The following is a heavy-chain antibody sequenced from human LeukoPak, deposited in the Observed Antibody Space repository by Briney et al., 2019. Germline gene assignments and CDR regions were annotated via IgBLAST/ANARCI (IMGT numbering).Heavy chain of an antibody. D-gene: IGHD2-15*01. Sequence: GGSLRLSCAASGFTFSSYNMNWVRQAPGKGLEWVSSITSGSSYIYYADSVKGRFTISRDNARNSLYLQMNTLRAEDTAVYSCARGADGVSSNSRGWFDPWGQGTLVTVSS. J-gene: IGHJ5*02. CDR1: GFTFSSYN. V-gene: IGHV3-21*01. CDR3: ARGADGVSSNSRGWFDP. CDR2: ITSGSSYI.